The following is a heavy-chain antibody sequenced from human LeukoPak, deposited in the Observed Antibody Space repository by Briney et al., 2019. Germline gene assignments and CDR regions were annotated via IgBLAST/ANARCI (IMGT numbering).Heavy chain of an antibody. D-gene: IGHD2-2*01. V-gene: IGHV3-21*06. Sequence: GGSLRLSCAVSGFTFSSYGMTWVRQAPGKGLEWVSSISSSSNYIYYADSVKGRFTISRDNPKNSLYLQMNSLRAEDTAVYYCARGYCSSTSCYGYYYYGMDVWGQGTTVTVSS. CDR3: ARGYCSSTSCYGYYYYGMDV. CDR2: ISSSSNYI. CDR1: GFTFSSYG. J-gene: IGHJ6*02.